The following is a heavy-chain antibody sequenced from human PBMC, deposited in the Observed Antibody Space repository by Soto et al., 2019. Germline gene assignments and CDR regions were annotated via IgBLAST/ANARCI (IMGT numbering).Heavy chain of an antibody. CDR1: GFSLTTRGVG. CDR3: APIPNYYQYDWFDP. J-gene: IGHJ5*02. V-gene: IGHV2-5*02. CDR2: IYWDDDK. Sequence: QITLKESGPTLVKPTQTLTLTCTFSGFSLTTRGVGVGWIRQPPGKALECLALIYWDDDKRYSPSLQSRLSITEDTSKNLVVLTMTNVDPVDTATYYCAPIPNYYQYDWFDPWGEGTLVSVSS. D-gene: IGHD3-16*01.